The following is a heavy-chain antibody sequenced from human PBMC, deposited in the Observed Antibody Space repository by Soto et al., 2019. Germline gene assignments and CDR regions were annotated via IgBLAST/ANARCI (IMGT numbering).Heavy chain of an antibody. Sequence: SETLSLTCTVSGGSITSYYWSWIRQPPGKGLEWIGYIYFSGSANYNPSLKSRVTISVDTAKNQFALKLSSVTAADTAVYFCARVGEYTKRFDPWGQGTLVTVSS. D-gene: IGHD4-17*01. CDR3: ARVGEYTKRFDP. V-gene: IGHV4-59*08. CDR2: IYFSGSA. J-gene: IGHJ5*02. CDR1: GGSITSYY.